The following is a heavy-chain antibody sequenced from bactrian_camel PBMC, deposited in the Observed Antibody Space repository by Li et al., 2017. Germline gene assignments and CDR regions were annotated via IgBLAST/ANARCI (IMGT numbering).Heavy chain of an antibody. CDR1: GFTFSDYY. D-gene: IGHD3*01. V-gene: IGHV3S40*01. CDR3: ATITNYGMGCGSWNEANY. J-gene: IGHJ4*01. Sequence: LVESGRGLVQPGGSLTLSCAASGFTFSDYYMSWVRQAPGKGPEWASAIKGDGSKTYYADSVKGRFTVSRDNAKNTNNLQMSSLTPEDTAMYYCATITNYGMGCGSWNEANYWGQGTQVTVS. CDR2: IKGDGSKT.